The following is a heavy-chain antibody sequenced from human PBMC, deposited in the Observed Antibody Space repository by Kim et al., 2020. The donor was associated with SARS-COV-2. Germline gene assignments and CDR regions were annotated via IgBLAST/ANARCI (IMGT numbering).Heavy chain of an antibody. D-gene: IGHD1-26*01. CDR2: ISAYNGNT. CDR1: GYTFTSYG. V-gene: IGHV1-18*01. Sequence: ASVKVSCKASGYTFTSYGISWVRQAPGQGLEWMGWISAYNGNTNYAQKLQGRVTMTTDTSTSTAYMELRSLRSDDTAVYYCASSGGFFWENWFDPWGQGTLVTVSS. J-gene: IGHJ5*02. CDR3: ASSGGFFWENWFDP.